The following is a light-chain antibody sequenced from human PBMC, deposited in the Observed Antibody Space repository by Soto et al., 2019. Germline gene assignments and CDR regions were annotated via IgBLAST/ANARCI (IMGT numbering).Light chain of an antibody. CDR2: GAS. J-gene: IGKJ1*01. CDR1: QSVSSN. Sequence: EIVMTQSPATLSVSPGERATFSCRASQSVSSNLAWYQQKPGQAPRLLIYGASTRATGIPARFSGSGSGTDFTLTISSLQSEDFAVYSCQQYNNWPQTFGQGTKVEI. V-gene: IGKV3-15*01. CDR3: QQYNNWPQT.